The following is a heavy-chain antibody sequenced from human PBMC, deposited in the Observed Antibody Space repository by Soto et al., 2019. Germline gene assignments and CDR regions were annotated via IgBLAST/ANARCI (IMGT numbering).Heavy chain of an antibody. D-gene: IGHD1-26*01. CDR3: AKDCGYSGSYYYYYYGMDV. Sequence: GGSLRLSCAASGFTFSSYAMSWVRQAPGKGLEWVSAISGSGGSTYYADSVKGRFTISRDNSKNTLYLQMNSLRAEDMAVYYCAKDCGYSGSYYYYYYGMDVWGQGTTVTVSS. CDR1: GFTFSSYA. CDR2: ISGSGGST. V-gene: IGHV3-23*01. J-gene: IGHJ6*02.